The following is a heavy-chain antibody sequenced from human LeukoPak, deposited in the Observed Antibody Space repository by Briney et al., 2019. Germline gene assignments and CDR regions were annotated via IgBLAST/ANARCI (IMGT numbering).Heavy chain of an antibody. CDR3: AKGQWLALNQEEWFDP. Sequence: PGGSLRLSCAASGFTFSSYWMHWVRQAPGKGLEWVSSISSGSSYIYYADSVKGRFTISRDNAKNSLYLQMSSLRAEDTAVYYCAKGQWLALNQEEWFDPWGQGTQVTVSS. D-gene: IGHD6-19*01. CDR2: ISSGSSYI. V-gene: IGHV3-21*01. CDR1: GFTFSSYW. J-gene: IGHJ5*02.